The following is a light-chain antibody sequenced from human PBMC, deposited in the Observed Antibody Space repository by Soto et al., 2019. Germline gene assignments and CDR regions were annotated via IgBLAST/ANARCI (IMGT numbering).Light chain of an antibody. Sequence: DLQMTQSPSSLSASVGDRVTITCRASQSISNYLNWYQQKPGKAPKLLIYAASNLQSGVPSRFSGSGSGTDFTLTISSLQPEDFATYYCQQSYSTPWTFGQGTKVEIK. CDR2: AAS. V-gene: IGKV1-39*01. J-gene: IGKJ1*01. CDR3: QQSYSTPWT. CDR1: QSISNY.